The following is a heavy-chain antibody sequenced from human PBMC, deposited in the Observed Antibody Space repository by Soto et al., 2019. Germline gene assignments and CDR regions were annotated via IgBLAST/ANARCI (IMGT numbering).Heavy chain of an antibody. Sequence: ASVKVSCKASGYTFTSYYMHWARQAPGQGLQRMGIINPSGGSTSYAQKFQGRVTMTRDTATSTVYMELSSLRSEDTAVYYCARDSGTPPAYSGMDVWGQGTTVTVSS. CDR1: GYTFTSYY. CDR2: INPSGGST. V-gene: IGHV1-46*01. J-gene: IGHJ6*02. D-gene: IGHD1-26*01. CDR3: ARDSGTPPAYSGMDV.